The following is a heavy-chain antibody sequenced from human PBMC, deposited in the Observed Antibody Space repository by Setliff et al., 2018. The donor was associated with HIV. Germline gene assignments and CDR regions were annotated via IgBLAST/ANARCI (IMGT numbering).Heavy chain of an antibody. CDR2: IIPMFGTA. D-gene: IGHD7-27*01. V-gene: IGHV1-69*06. Sequence: SVKVSCKASGGTFNNYAISWVRQAPGQGLEWMGRIIPMFGTANHAQKFQGRVTITADKSTSTAYMELRSLRAEDTAVYYCAKDPTGDLLNWCFALWGRGTLVTVSS. CDR1: GGTFNNYA. J-gene: IGHJ2*01. CDR3: AKDPTGDLLNWCFAL.